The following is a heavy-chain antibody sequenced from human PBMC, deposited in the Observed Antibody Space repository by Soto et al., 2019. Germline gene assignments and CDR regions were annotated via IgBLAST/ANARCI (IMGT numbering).Heavy chain of an antibody. CDR2: INAGNGNT. CDR1: GYAFTSYA. J-gene: IGHJ4*02. CDR3: AREYISTVVTPIQVFDY. V-gene: IGHV1-3*01. Sequence: GASVKVSCKASGYAFTSYAMHWVRQAPGQRLEWMGWINAGNGNTKYSQKFQGRITITRDTSASTAYMELSSLRSEDTAVYYCAREYISTVVTPIQVFDYWGQGTLVTSPQ. D-gene: IGHD4-17*01.